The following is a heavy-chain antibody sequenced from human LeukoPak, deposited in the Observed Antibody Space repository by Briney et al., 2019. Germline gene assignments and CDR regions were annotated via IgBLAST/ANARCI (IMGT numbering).Heavy chain of an antibody. CDR3: AKDDYYDHARGGAFDI. D-gene: IGHD3-3*01. CDR1: GFTFSSYA. Sequence: GGSLRLSCAASGFTFSSYAITWVRQAPGKGLEWVSAVSSNGAKTYYADSVKGRFTISRDNYKNMVFLQMNSLRAEDTAVYYCAKDDYYDHARGGAFDIWGQGTMVTVSS. CDR2: VSSNGAKT. V-gene: IGHV3-23*01. J-gene: IGHJ3*02.